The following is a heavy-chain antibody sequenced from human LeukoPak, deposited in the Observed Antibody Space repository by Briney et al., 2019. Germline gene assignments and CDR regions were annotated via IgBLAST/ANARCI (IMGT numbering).Heavy chain of an antibody. D-gene: IGHD1-26*01. V-gene: IGHV4-59*01. CDR1: GGSISSYY. CDR2: IYYSGST. Sequence: SETLSLTCTVSGGSISSYYWSWIRQPPGKGLEWIGYIYYSGSTNYNPSLKSRVTISVDTSKNQFSLKLSSVTAADTAVYYCARIEWELLALHAFDIWGQGTMVTVSS. CDR3: ARIEWELLALHAFDI. J-gene: IGHJ3*02.